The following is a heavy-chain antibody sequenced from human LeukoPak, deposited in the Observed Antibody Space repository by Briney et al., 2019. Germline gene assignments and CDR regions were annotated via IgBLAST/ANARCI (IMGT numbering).Heavy chain of an antibody. V-gene: IGHV3-7*01. D-gene: IGHD1-1*01. CDR1: RFTLSTYW. J-gene: IGHJ6*02. CDR3: ARENWNQYYHGMDV. CDR2: IKQDGSQE. Sequence: PGGSLRLSCAASRFTLSTYWMSWVRQAPGKGLEWVAHIKQDGSQEYYVDSVKGRFTISRDSAKNSLYLQMNSLRAEDTAVYYCARENWNQYYHGMDVWGQGTTVTVSS.